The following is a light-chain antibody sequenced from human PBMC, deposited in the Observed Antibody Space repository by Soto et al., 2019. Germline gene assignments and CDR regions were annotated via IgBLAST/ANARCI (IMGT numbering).Light chain of an antibody. J-gene: IGKJ1*01. CDR2: GAS. CDR3: QQYGSSPPWT. Sequence: EIVLTQSPATLSLSPGEISTLSCRSSQSVANYLAWYQQKPGQAPRLLIYGASSRATGIPDRFSGSGSGTDFTLTISRLEPEDFAVYYCQQYGSSPPWTFGQGTKVDIK. CDR1: QSVANY. V-gene: IGKV3-20*01.